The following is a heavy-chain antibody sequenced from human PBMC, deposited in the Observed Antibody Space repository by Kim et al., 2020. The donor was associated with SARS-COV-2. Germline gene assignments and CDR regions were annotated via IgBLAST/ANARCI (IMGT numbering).Heavy chain of an antibody. Sequence: SVKGRFTISRENAENSLYLQMNSLRAEDAAVYYCARYCGGDCYGGWGFDPWGQGTLVTVSS. CDR3: ARYCGGDCYGGWGFDP. J-gene: IGHJ5*02. V-gene: IGHV3-48*03. D-gene: IGHD2-21*02.